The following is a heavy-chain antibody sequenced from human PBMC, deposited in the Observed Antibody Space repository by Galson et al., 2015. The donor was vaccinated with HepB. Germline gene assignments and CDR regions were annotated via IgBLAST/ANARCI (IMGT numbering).Heavy chain of an antibody. D-gene: IGHD5-18*01. CDR3: ARGSGYAYGPFDY. V-gene: IGHV3-21*01. J-gene: IGHJ4*02. CDR1: GFTFSSYS. Sequence: SLRLSCAASGFTFSSYSMNWVRQAPGKGLEWVSSISSSGGHIYDADSVKGRFTISRDNAKNSLCLHMDSLGVEDTAVYYCARGSGYAYGPFDYWGQGTLVTVSS. CDR2: ISSSGGHI.